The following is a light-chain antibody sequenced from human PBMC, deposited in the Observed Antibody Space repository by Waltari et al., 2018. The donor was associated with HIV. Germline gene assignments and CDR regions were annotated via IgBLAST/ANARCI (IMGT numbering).Light chain of an antibody. CDR1: QDISNY. CDR2: DAS. Sequence: DIQLTQSPSSLSASVGDRVTITCQASQDISNYLNWNQQKPGKAPKLLIYDASNLETGVPSRFSGSGSVTDFTFTISSLQPEDIATYYCQQYDNLLITFGQGTRLEIK. CDR3: QQYDNLLIT. V-gene: IGKV1-33*01. J-gene: IGKJ5*01.